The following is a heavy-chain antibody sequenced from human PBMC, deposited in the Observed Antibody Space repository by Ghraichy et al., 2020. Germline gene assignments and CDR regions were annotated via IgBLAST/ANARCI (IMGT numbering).Heavy chain of an antibody. J-gene: IGHJ4*02. V-gene: IGHV1-69*06. D-gene: IGHD2-21*02. CDR3: ARGPYCGGDCYRPWAYFDY. CDR2: IIPIFGTA. Sequence: SVKVSCKASGGTFSSYAISWVRQAPGQGLEWMGGIIPIFGTANYAQKFQGRVTITADKSTSTAYMELSSLRSEDTAVYYCARGPYCGGDCYRPWAYFDYWGQGTLVTVSS. CDR1: GGTFSSYA.